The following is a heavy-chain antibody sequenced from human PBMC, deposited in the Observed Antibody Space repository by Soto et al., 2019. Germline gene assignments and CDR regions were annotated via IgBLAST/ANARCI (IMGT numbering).Heavy chain of an antibody. D-gene: IGHD6-19*01. CDR1: GFTFDDYA. J-gene: IGHJ3*01. CDR3: ARDIALAATDTFYL. Sequence: GGSLRLSCVASGFTFDDYAMHWVRQAPGKGLEWVSGISWNSGTIGYADSVQGRFTISRDNAKNSLYLQMKSLRAEDTAMYFCARDIALAATDTFYLWGQGTMVTVSS. CDR2: ISWNSGTI. V-gene: IGHV3-9*01.